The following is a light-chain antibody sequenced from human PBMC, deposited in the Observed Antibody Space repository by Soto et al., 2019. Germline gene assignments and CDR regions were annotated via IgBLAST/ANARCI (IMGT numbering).Light chain of an antibody. CDR1: QSISSW. J-gene: IGKJ1*01. CDR2: KAS. Sequence: DVQITQSPSTLSASVGDRVTITCRASQSISSWLTWYQQKPGKAPKLLIQKASSLESGVPLRFRGSGSGTEFTLTISSLQPDDLASYYCQQYNSYSETFGQGTKVDIK. V-gene: IGKV1-5*03. CDR3: QQYNSYSET.